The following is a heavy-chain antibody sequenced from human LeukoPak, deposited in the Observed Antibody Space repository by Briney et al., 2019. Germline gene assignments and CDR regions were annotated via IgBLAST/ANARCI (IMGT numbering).Heavy chain of an antibody. CDR1: EFTFSSYG. Sequence: GGSLRLSCAASEFTFSSYGMHWVRQAPGKGLEWVAFIRYDGSNKYYADSVKGQFTISRDNSKNTLYLQMNSLRAEDTAVYYCAKDRRVVGPIDYWGQGTLVTVSS. V-gene: IGHV3-30*02. CDR2: IRYDGSNK. CDR3: AKDRRVVGPIDY. D-gene: IGHD1-26*01. J-gene: IGHJ4*02.